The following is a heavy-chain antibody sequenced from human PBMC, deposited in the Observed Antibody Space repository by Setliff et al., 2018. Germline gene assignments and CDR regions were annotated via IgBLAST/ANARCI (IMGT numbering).Heavy chain of an antibody. CDR3: AKDDYYYDSYFDY. CDR2: IRYDGSTK. CDR1: GFTFSSYA. J-gene: IGHJ4*02. V-gene: IGHV3-30*02. D-gene: IGHD3-22*01. Sequence: PGGSLRLSCAASGFTFSSYAMHWVRQAPGKGLEWVAFIRYDGSTKYYADSVKGRFTSSRDNSKNTLYMQVNSLRAEDTAVYYCAKDDYYYDSYFDYWGQGTLVTVSS.